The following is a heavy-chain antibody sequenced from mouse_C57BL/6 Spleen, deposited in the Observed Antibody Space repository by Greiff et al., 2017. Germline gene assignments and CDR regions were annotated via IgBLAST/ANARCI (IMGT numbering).Heavy chain of an antibody. CDR2: IPPTSGST. CDR3: ARSDYYDYGRRCYYAMDY. V-gene: IGHV1-64*01. D-gene: IGHD2-4*01. Sequence: QVQLQQPGAELVKPGASVKLSCKASGYTFTSYWMHWVKQRPGQGLEWIGMIPPTSGSTNYNEKFKSKATLTVDKSSSTAYMQLSSLTSEDSAVYYCARSDYYDYGRRCYYAMDYWGQGTSVTVSS. J-gene: IGHJ4*01. CDR1: GYTFTSYW.